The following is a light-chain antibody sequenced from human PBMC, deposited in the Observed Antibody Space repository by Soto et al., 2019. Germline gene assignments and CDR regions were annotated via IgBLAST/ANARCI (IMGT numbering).Light chain of an antibody. CDR1: QSVLFTSNNKNY. J-gene: IGKJ3*01. V-gene: IGKV4-1*01. Sequence: DIVMTQSPDSLAVSLGERATINCESSQSVLFTSNNKNYLAWYQQKPGQPPKLLLSWASARESGVPDRFSGSGSGTEFTLTISSLQSEDSAVYYCHQYNSWPRGTFGPGTKVDIK. CDR2: WAS. CDR3: HQYNSWPRGT.